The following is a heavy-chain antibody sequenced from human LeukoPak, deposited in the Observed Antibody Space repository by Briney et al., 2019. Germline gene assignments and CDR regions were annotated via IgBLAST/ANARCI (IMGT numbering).Heavy chain of an antibody. CDR2: IWYDGSNK. J-gene: IGHJ4*02. Sequence: PGGSLRLSCAASGFTFSSYGMHWVRQAPGKGLEWVAVIWYDGSNKYYADSVKGRFTISRDNSKNTLYLQMNSLRAEDTAVYYCAKDHSSSWSNFDYWGRGTLVTVSS. CDR1: GFTFSSYG. V-gene: IGHV3-33*06. D-gene: IGHD6-13*01. CDR3: AKDHSSSWSNFDY.